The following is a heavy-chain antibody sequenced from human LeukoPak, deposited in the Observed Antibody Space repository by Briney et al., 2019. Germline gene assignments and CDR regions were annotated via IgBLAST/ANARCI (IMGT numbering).Heavy chain of an antibody. J-gene: IGHJ4*02. V-gene: IGHV4-39*07. CDR3: ARGGVPCFDY. CDR2: IYYSGST. D-gene: IGHD2-8*02. CDR1: GGSISSSSYY. Sequence: PSETLSLTCTVSGGSISSSSYYWGWIRQPPGKGLEWIGSIYYSGSTYYNPSLKSRVTISVDTSKNQFSLKLSSVTAADTAVYYCARGGVPCFDYWGQGTLVTVSS.